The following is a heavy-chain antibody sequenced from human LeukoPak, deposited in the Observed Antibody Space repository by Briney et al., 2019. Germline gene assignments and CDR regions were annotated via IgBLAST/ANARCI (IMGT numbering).Heavy chain of an antibody. CDR1: GGTFSSYT. V-gene: IGHV1-69*02. Sequence: ASVKVSCKASGGTFSSYTISWVRQAPGQGLEWMGRIIPILGIANYAQKFQGRVTITADKSTSTAYMELSSLRSEDTAVCYCARGVRPATAIPGAFDIWGQGTMVTVSS. CDR2: IIPILGIA. D-gene: IGHD2-2*02. CDR3: ARGVRPATAIPGAFDI. J-gene: IGHJ3*02.